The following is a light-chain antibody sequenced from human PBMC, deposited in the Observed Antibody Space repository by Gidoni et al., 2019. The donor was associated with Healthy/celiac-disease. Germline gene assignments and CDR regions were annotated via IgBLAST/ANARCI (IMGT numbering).Light chain of an antibody. CDR2: GNN. V-gene: IGLV1-40*01. CDR1: SSNIGAGYD. CDR3: QSLDSGLSGPVV. Sequence: QSVLTQPPSVSGAPGQRVTISCTGASSNIGAGYDVHWYQQLPGSAPKLLIFGNNNRPSGVPDRFSSSKSGASASLAITGLQAEDEADYYCQSLDSGLSGPVVFGGGTKLTVL. J-gene: IGLJ2*01.